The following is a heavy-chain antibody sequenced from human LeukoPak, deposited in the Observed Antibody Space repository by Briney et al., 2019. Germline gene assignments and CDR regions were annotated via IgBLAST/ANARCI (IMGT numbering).Heavy chain of an antibody. V-gene: IGHV3-21*01. D-gene: IGHD6-19*01. CDR3: ARDIPGYSSGWRAFDI. J-gene: IGHJ3*02. Sequence: PGGSLRLSCAASGFTFSSYSMNWVRQAPGKGLEWVSSISSSSSYIYYADSVKGRFTISRDNAKNSLYLQMNSLRAEDTAVYYCARDIPGYSSGWRAFDIWGQGTMVTVSS. CDR1: GFTFSSYS. CDR2: ISSSSSYI.